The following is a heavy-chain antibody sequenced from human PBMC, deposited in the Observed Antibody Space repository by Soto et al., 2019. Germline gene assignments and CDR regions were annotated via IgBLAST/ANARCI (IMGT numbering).Heavy chain of an antibody. CDR1: GGTISSYY. CDR2: IYSRGTT. CDR3: ATGRISRGLDV. Sequence: SETLSLTCSVSGGTISSYYWSWIRQPPGKGLEWIGYIYSRGTTSYNPSLKSRVTILVDTSKNQFSLRLTSVTATDTAVYYCATGRISRGLDVWGQGTTVTVSS. V-gene: IGHV4-59*12. J-gene: IGHJ6*02.